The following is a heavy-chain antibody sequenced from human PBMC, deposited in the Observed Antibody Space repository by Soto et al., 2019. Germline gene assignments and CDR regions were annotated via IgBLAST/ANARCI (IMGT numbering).Heavy chain of an antibody. D-gene: IGHD6-25*01. CDR1: GDSVPSNNDA. CDR3: TRGGGPQFD. J-gene: IGHJ4*02. V-gene: IGHV6-1*01. CDR2: TYYRSKWYN. Sequence: PXPALSLTSAIYGDSVPSNNDACNLIRHSPSRGLEWLGRTYYRSKWYNDYAVSVKSRITIIADTSKKQFSLQLNPVTPEDTAVYYCTRGGGPQFDWGQGTLFAISS.